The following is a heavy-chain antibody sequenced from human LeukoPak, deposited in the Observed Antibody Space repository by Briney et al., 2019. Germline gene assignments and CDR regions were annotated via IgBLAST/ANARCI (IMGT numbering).Heavy chain of an antibody. V-gene: IGHV3-7*01. CDR2: IKQDGSEK. CDR1: GLTFTNAW. J-gene: IGHJ4*02. D-gene: IGHD6-13*01. CDR3: ARDSSSWRRGGDY. Sequence: GGSLRLSCGVFGLTFTNAWMSWVRQAPGKGLEWVANIKQDGSEKYYVDSVKGRFTISRDNAKNSLYLQMNSLRAEDTAVYYCARDSSSWRRGGDYWGQGTLVTVSS.